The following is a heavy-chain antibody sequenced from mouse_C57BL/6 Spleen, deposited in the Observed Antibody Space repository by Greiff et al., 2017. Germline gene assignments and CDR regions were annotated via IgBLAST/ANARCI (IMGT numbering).Heavy chain of an antibody. Sequence: QVQLQQSGAELVRPGSSVKLSCKASGYTFTSYWMDWVKQRPGQGLEWIGNIYPSDSETHYNQKFKDKATLTVDKSSSTAYMQLSSLTSEDSAVYYCAREDDGYSRGYWGQGTTLTVSS. CDR2: IYPSDSET. CDR3: AREDDGYSRGY. D-gene: IGHD2-3*01. J-gene: IGHJ2*01. CDR1: GYTFTSYW. V-gene: IGHV1-61*01.